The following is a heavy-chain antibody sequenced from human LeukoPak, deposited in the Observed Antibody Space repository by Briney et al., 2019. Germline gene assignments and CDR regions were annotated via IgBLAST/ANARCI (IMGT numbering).Heavy chain of an antibody. CDR1: GYTFTDYY. CDR3: ARDQAATNTQVRFCLD. V-gene: IGHV1-2*02. Sequence: GASVKVSCKASGYTFTDYYMHWVRQAPGQGLEWMGLINANSGGTNYAQRFQGRVTMTRDTSIRTVYMELSRLRSDDTAVYYCARDQAATNTQVRFCLDWGQGTLVTVSS. D-gene: IGHD3-9*01. CDR2: INANSGGT. J-gene: IGHJ4*02.